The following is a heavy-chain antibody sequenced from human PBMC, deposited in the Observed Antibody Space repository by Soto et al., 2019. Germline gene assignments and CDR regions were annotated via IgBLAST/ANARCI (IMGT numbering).Heavy chain of an antibody. CDR1: GFTVSTNN. Sequence: QVVESGGGLVHSGGSLRLSCAASGFTVSTNNMNWVRQAPGKGLEWVSVIYSGGNTYYTDSVKGRFIVSRENSKNAVFLQMNILRDDDTAVYYCAMPVAEAYSDACDIWGKGTMLTVSS. V-gene: IGHV3-66*01. J-gene: IGHJ3*02. CDR3: AMPVAEAYSDACDI. CDR2: IYSGGNT. D-gene: IGHD6-19*01.